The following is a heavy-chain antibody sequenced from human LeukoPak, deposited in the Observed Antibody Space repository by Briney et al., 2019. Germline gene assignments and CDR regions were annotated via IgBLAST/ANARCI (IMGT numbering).Heavy chain of an antibody. CDR2: IHYSGST. CDR1: GGYISSSSYY. J-gene: IGHJ4*02. D-gene: IGHD7-27*01. CDR3: ARGFRGDNFDY. Sequence: SETLSLTCTVSGGYISSSSYYWGWIRQPPGKGLEWIGTIHYSGSTSYNPSLRSRVTISVDTSKNQFSLKLRSVTAADTAVYYCARGFRGDNFDYWGQGTLVTVSS. V-gene: IGHV4-39*07.